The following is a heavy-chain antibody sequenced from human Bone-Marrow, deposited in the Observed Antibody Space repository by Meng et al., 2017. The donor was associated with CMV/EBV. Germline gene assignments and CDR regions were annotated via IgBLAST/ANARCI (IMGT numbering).Heavy chain of an antibody. V-gene: IGHV4-31*03. D-gene: IGHD3-10*01. CDR1: GGSIKNPNYY. Sequence: SETLSLTCTVSGGSIKNPNYYWSWNRQRPGKGLEWLGYIYYTGTYYNPSLTSRIVISLDSSNNRYSLTLRSVTAADTALYYCARMRGSGSEDYWGPGTLVPVSS. CDR2: IYYTGT. J-gene: IGHJ4*02. CDR3: ARMRGSGSEDY.